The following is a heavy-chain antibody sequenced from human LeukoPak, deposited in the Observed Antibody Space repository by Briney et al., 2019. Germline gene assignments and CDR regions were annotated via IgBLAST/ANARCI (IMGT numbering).Heavy chain of an antibody. CDR1: GFTFSSYG. Sequence: PGGTLRLSCAASGFTFSSYGMSWVRQAPGKGLEWVSAISGSGGSTYYADSVKGRFTISRDNAKNSLYLQMNSLRAEDTAVYYCARVGRGSGWYSDAFDIWGQGTMVTVSS. V-gene: IGHV3-23*01. J-gene: IGHJ3*02. CDR3: ARVGRGSGWYSDAFDI. CDR2: ISGSGGST. D-gene: IGHD6-19*01.